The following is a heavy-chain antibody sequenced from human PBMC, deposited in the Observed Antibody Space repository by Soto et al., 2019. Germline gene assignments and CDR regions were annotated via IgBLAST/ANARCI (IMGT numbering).Heavy chain of an antibody. V-gene: IGHV3-30-3*01. Sequence: QVQLVESGGGVVQPGRSLRLSCAASGFTFSSYAMHWVRQAPGKGLEWVAVISYDGSNKYYADSVKGRFIISRDNSKNTLYLQMNSLRAEDTAVYYCARDFSSREGPPGVWGQGTTVTVSS. CDR1: GFTFSSYA. D-gene: IGHD6-19*01. CDR2: ISYDGSNK. CDR3: ARDFSSREGPPGV. J-gene: IGHJ6*02.